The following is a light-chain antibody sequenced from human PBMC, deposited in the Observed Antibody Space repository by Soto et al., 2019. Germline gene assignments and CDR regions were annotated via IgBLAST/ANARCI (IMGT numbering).Light chain of an antibody. V-gene: IGKV4-1*01. J-gene: IGKJ5*01. CDR3: QQYYSVPVT. CDR1: QTLLYSSNNKNY. CDR2: WAS. Sequence: DIVMTQSPDSLSVSLGERATINCKPSQTLLYSSNNKNYLAWFQQKPGQPPKLLIYWASTRNSGVPDRFSGSGSGKDFTLTISGLQAEDVAIYYCQQYYSVPVTFGQGTRLEIK.